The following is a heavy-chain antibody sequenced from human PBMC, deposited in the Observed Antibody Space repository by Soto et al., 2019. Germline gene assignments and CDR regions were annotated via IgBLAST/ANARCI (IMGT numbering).Heavy chain of an antibody. CDR2: ISGRDDTT. Sequence: GGSLRLSCAASGFTFSSYAMSWVRQAPGRGLEWVSAISGRDDTTYYADSVMGRFTNSRDTSKNTLYLQMNTLRPEDTAIYFCAKNSGDSCYSPNLLWGQGTLVTVSS. D-gene: IGHD2-15*01. V-gene: IGHV3-23*01. CDR1: GFTFSSYA. J-gene: IGHJ4*02. CDR3: AKNSGDSCYSPNLL.